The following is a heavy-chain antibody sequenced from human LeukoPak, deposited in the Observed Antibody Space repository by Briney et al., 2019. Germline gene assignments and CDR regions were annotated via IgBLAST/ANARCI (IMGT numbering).Heavy chain of an antibody. D-gene: IGHD3-16*02. J-gene: IGHJ4*02. CDR3: ARPEGQLSFGVGY. V-gene: IGHV5-51*01. CDR1: GYSFTCYW. Sequence: GESLQISCKGSGYSFTCYWIGWVRQMPGKGLEWMGIIYPGDSDTRYSPSFQGQVTIPADKSISTAYLQWSSLKASDTAMYYCARPEGQLSFGVGYCGQGTLVTVSS. CDR2: IYPGDSDT.